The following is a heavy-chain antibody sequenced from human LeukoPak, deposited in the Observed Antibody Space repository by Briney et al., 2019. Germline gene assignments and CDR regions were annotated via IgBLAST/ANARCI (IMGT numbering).Heavy chain of an antibody. D-gene: IGHD5-18*01. CDR2: IHYSGST. CDR1: GGSVTSGAYY. V-gene: IGHV4-31*03. J-gene: IGHJ6*02. Sequence: SQTLSLTCTVSGGSVTSGAYYWSWIRQHPGKGLEWIGYIHYSGSTYYNPSLKSRVTILVDTSKNQFSLKVSSVTAADTAVYYCARRRGYSYGNYYYYGMDVRGQGTTVTVSS. CDR3: ARRRGYSYGNYYYYGMDV.